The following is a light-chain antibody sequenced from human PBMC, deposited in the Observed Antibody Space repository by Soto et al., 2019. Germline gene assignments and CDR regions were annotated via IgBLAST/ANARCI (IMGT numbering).Light chain of an antibody. CDR1: SSDVGAYNY. V-gene: IGLV2-8*01. J-gene: IGLJ1*01. CDR3: NSHAGSNSFV. Sequence: SALTQPPSASGSPGQSVTISCTGTSSDVGAYNYVSWYQQHPGKAPQLMIYEVNKRPSGVPDRFSGSKSGNTASLTVSGLQAEHEADYYCNSHAGSNSFVFGSGTKVTVL. CDR2: EVN.